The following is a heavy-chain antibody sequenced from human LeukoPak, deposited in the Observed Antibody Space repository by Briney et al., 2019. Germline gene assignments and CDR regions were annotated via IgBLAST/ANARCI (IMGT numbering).Heavy chain of an antibody. V-gene: IGHV3-23*01. CDR3: AKDAQGGSGSYSWGTFDY. CDR2: ISDSGGIT. CDR1: GFTFNNYA. Sequence: GGSLRLSCAASGFTFNNYAMSWVRQAPGKGLEWVTGISDSGGITVYADSVKGRVTISRDNSKNTLYLQMNGLRAEDTAVYYCAKDAQGGSGSYSWGTFDYWGQGTLVTVSS. J-gene: IGHJ4*02. D-gene: IGHD3-10*01.